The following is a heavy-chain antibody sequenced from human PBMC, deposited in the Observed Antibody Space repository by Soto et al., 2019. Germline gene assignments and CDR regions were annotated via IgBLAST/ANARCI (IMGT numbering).Heavy chain of an antibody. D-gene: IGHD3-3*01. CDR2: IYTKERT. Sequence: SETLSLTCTACGGSITNYYWSWIRQPARKGLEWLGRIYTKERTNYTLSFRNRVTMSVDTSKNQFSLKLSSVTAADTAVYYCAREAIFGSGYNWFYPCGQGTLVTVSS. CDR1: GGSITNYY. V-gene: IGHV4-4*07. CDR3: AREAIFGSGYNWFYP. J-gene: IGHJ5*02.